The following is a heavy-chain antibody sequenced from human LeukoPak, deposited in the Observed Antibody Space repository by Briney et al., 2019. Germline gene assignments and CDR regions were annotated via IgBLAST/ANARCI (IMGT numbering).Heavy chain of an antibody. CDR2: ISGSGDIT. Sequence: GGSLRLSCAASGFTFSSYAMSWVRPAPGKGLGWVSGISGSGDITYYADSVKGRFTISRDNSKNTLYLQMNSLRAEDTAVYYCAKEHCSGGSCYSHYFDYWGQGTLVTVSS. V-gene: IGHV3-23*01. CDR1: GFTFSSYA. D-gene: IGHD2-15*01. J-gene: IGHJ4*02. CDR3: AKEHCSGGSCYSHYFDY.